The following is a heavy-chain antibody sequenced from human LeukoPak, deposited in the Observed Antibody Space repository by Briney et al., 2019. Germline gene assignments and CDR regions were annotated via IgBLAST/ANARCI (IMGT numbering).Heavy chain of an antibody. Sequence: GGSLRLSCAASGFTVSSNYMSWVRQAPGKGLEWVSVIYSGGSTYYAGSVKGRFTISRDNSKNTLYLQMNSLKAEDTAAYYCARNGDFSDYYHGMDVWGQGTTVTVSS. CDR2: IYSGGST. J-gene: IGHJ6*02. CDR1: GFTVSSNY. V-gene: IGHV3-66*01. D-gene: IGHD3-10*01. CDR3: ARNGDFSDYYHGMDV.